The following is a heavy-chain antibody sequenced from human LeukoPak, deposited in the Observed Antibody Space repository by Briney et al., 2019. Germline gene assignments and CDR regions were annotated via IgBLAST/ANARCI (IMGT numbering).Heavy chain of an antibody. CDR3: AREGWLQLSLDV. Sequence: PSETLSLTCAVSGGSISSYYWSWIRQPPGKGLEWIGNIYNSGSTNYNPSLKSRVTISGDTSKNQFSLKLSSVTAADTAVYYCAREGWLQLSLDVWGQGTTVTVSS. V-gene: IGHV4-59*01. CDR2: IYNSGST. D-gene: IGHD6-13*01. CDR1: GGSISSYY. J-gene: IGHJ6*02.